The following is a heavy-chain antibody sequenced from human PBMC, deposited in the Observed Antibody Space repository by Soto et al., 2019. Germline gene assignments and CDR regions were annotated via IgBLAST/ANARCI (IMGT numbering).Heavy chain of an antibody. Sequence: QVQLVQSGAEVKKPGSSVKVSCKASGGTVSYSTISWVRQAPGQGLEWMGRIIPILGIANYAQKFQGRVTITAVKSTSTVYMELSSLRSEDTAVYYCASNYGGNSYWGQGTLVTVSS. CDR3: ASNYGGNSY. V-gene: IGHV1-69*02. CDR1: GGTVSYST. J-gene: IGHJ4*02. CDR2: IIPILGIA. D-gene: IGHD4-17*01.